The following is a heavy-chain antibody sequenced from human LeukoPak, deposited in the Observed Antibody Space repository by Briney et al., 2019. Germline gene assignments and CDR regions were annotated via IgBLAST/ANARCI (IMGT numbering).Heavy chain of an antibody. CDR1: GFTFSDYY. D-gene: IGHD5-18*01. CDR2: ISSSGSTI. J-gene: IGHJ5*02. Sequence: GGSLRLSCAASGFTFSDYYMSWIRQAPGKGLEWVSHISSSGSTIYYADSVKGRFTISRDNAKNSLYLQMNSLRAEDTAVYYCARDRRGYRYGYFLTWGQGTLVTVSS. CDR3: ARDRRGYRYGYFLT. V-gene: IGHV3-11*01.